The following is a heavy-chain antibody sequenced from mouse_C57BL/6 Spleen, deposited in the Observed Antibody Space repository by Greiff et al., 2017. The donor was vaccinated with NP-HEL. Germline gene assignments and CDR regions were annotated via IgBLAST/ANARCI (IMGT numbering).Heavy chain of an antibody. D-gene: IGHD2-2*01. Sequence: EVKLEESGGGLVKPGGSLKLSCAASGFTFSDYGMHWVRQAPEKGLEWVAYISSGSSTIYYADTVKGRFTISRDNAKNTLFLQMTSLRSEDTAMYYCARPGVTTRNYYAMDYWGQGTSVTVSS. CDR3: ARPGVTTRNYYAMDY. J-gene: IGHJ4*01. CDR1: GFTFSDYG. V-gene: IGHV5-17*01. CDR2: ISSGSSTI.